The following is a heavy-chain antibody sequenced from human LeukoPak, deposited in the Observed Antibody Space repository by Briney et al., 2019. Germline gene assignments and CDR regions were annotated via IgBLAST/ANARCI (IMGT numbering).Heavy chain of an antibody. D-gene: IGHD3-10*01. Sequence: GGSLRLSCAATGFTFRSYAMYWVRQAPGKGLEWVALTHHDGTKYYSDSVKGRFTVSRDNSKNTVYLQMNSLRAEDTAVYYCARDNRGSGSYYNQNAVAFDIWGQGTMVTVSS. CDR2: THHDGTK. CDR3: ARDNRGSGSYYNQNAVAFDI. V-gene: IGHV3-30*02. J-gene: IGHJ3*02. CDR1: GFTFRSYA.